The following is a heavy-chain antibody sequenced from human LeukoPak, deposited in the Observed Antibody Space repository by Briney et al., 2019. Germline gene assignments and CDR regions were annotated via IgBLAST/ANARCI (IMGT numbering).Heavy chain of an antibody. D-gene: IGHD4-17*01. Sequence: ASVKVSCKASGFTFTSSAMQWVRQARGQRLEWIGWIVVGSGNTNYAQKFQERATITRDMSTSTAYMELSSLRYEDTAVYYCAAELGGDYVAFDYWGQGTLVTVSS. CDR3: AAELGGDYVAFDY. CDR1: GFTFTSSA. J-gene: IGHJ4*02. V-gene: IGHV1-58*02. CDR2: IVVGSGNT.